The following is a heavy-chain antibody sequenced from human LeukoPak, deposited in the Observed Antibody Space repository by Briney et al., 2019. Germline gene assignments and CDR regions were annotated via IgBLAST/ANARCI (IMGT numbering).Heavy chain of an antibody. J-gene: IGHJ4*02. CDR1: GGSISSYY. D-gene: IGHD4-17*01. CDR3: ARGDYGPDY. Sequence: PSETLSFTCTVSGGSISSYYWSWIRQPPGKGLEWIGYIYYSGSTNYNPSLKSRVTISVDTSKNQFSLKLSSVTAADTAVYYCARGDYGPDYWGQGTLVTVSS. V-gene: IGHV4-59*01. CDR2: IYYSGST.